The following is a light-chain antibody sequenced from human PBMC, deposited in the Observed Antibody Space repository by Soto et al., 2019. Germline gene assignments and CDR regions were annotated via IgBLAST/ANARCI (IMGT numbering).Light chain of an antibody. CDR3: QQRSNFPI. J-gene: IGKJ3*01. CDR2: DAS. V-gene: IGKV3-11*01. CDR1: QSVSSY. Sequence: EIVLTQSPATLSLSPGERATLSCRASQSVSSYLAWYQQKPGQAPRLLIYDASNRATGIPARFSGSGPGTAFTLTISSLEPEDFAVYYCQQRSNFPIFGPGTKVDIK.